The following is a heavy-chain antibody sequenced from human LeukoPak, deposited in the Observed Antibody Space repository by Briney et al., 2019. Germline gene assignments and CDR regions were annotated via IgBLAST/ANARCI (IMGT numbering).Heavy chain of an antibody. D-gene: IGHD3-22*01. CDR1: GGSFSGYY. CDR3: ARERDYYDSSGYYNVWFDP. J-gene: IGHJ5*02. CDR2: INHSGST. Sequence: PSETLSLTCAVYGGSFSGYYWSWIRQPPGKGLEWIGEINHSGSTNYNPSLKSRVTISVDTSKNQFSLKLSSVTAADTAVYYCARERDYYDSSGYYNVWFDPWGQGTLVTVSS. V-gene: IGHV4-34*01.